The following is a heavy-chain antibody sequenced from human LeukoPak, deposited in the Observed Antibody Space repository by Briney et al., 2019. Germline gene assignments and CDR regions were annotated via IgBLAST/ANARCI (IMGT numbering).Heavy chain of an antibody. CDR3: ARGLKSSGWYFSSIYFDY. CDR1: GYTFTGYY. D-gene: IGHD6-19*01. CDR2: INPNSGGT. V-gene: IGHV1-2*02. J-gene: IGHJ4*02. Sequence: GASVKDSCKASGYTFTGYYMHWVRQAPGQGLEWMGWINPNSGGTNYAQKFQGRVTMTRDTSTSTAYMELRSLRSDDTAVYYCARGLKSSGWYFSSIYFDYWGQGTLVTVSS.